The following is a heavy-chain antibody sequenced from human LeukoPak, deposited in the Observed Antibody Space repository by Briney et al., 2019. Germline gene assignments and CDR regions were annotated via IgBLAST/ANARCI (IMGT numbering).Heavy chain of an antibody. D-gene: IGHD6-13*01. CDR1: GGSISSYY. Sequence: SETLSLTCTVSGGSISSYYWSWIRQPPGKGLEWIGYIYYSGSTNYNPSLKSRVTISVDTSKNQFSLKLSSVTAADTAVYYCARGAAGTAYYRYGMDVWGQGTTVTVSS. CDR3: ARGAAGTAYYRYGMDV. V-gene: IGHV4-59*01. CDR2: IYYSGST. J-gene: IGHJ6*02.